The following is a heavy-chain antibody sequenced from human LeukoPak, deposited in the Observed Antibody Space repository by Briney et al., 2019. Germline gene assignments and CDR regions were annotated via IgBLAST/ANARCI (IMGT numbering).Heavy chain of an antibody. J-gene: IGHJ6*03. D-gene: IGHD5-18*01. CDR1: GYSISSGYY. V-gene: IGHV4-61*05. CDR2: IFYTGST. Sequence: SETLSLTCTVSGYSISSGYYWGWIRQPPGKGLEWIGYIFYTGSTKYNSSLESRVTISVDTSKNQFSLKLRSVTAADTAVYYCARVGSMVKYYYYYMDVWGKGTTVTVSS. CDR3: ARVGSMVKYYYYYMDV.